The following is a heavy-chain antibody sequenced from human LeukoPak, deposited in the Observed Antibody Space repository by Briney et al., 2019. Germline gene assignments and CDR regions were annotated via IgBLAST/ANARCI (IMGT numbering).Heavy chain of an antibody. CDR1: GFTFSSYA. J-gene: IGHJ4*02. V-gene: IGHV3-23*01. Sequence: GGSLRLSCAASGFTFSSYAMSWVRQAPGKGLEWVSSLSGTGDFTYYADSVKGRFTISRDNSKNTLYLQMNSLRAEDTAVYYCAKGSGGSSYSALTIWGQGTLVTVSS. CDR3: AKGSGGSSYSALTI. D-gene: IGHD2-15*01. CDR2: LSGTGDFT.